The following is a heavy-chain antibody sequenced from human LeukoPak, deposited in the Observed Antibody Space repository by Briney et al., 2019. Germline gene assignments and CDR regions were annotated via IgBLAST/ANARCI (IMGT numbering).Heavy chain of an antibody. D-gene: IGHD2-2*01. Sequence: GSLRLSCAASGFTFSSYSMNWVRQAPGKGLEWVSYISSSSSTIYYADSVKGRFTISRDNAKNTLYLQMNSLRADDTAIYYCAKGHCSSTSCYGTGFDYWGQGTLVTVSS. J-gene: IGHJ4*02. V-gene: IGHV3-48*04. CDR2: ISSSSSTI. CDR1: GFTFSSYS. CDR3: AKGHCSSTSCYGTGFDY.